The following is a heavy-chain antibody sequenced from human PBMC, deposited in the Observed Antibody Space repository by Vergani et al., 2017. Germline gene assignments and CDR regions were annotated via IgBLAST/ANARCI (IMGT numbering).Heavy chain of an antibody. V-gene: IGHV3-23*01. Sequence: EVRLLESGGDLVQPGGSLRLSCTTSGFAFSEFAMHWVRQTPGKGLEWVSGISTRSDNTYYADFVRGRCTISRDDSRNTLFLHLNSLRAEDTAIYYCTKKSTSCTPTHCHITIVQGVPWDSWGQGTLVTVSS. J-gene: IGHJ4*02. CDR1: GFAFSEFA. CDR2: ISTRSDNT. CDR3: TKKSTSCTPTHCHITIVQGVPWDS. D-gene: IGHD3-10*01.